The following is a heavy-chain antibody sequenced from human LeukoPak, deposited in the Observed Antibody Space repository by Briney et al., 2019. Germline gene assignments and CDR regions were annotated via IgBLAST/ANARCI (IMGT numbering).Heavy chain of an antibody. CDR2: IYYSKNT. CDR1: GGSINSRSGY. Sequence: KPSETLSLNCTVCGGSINSRSGYWGWLCKTPGKGLEWIGSIYYSKNTYYNPSLKSRVTISTDTSKNQFSLTLGSVSATDTAVYYCVSPRGFSYGYFYYWGQGTLVTVSS. J-gene: IGHJ4*02. CDR3: VSPRGFSYGYFYY. V-gene: IGHV4-39*01. D-gene: IGHD5-18*01.